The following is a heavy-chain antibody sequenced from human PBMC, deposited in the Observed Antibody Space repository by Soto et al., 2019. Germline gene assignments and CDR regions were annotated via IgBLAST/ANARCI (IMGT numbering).Heavy chain of an antibody. V-gene: IGHV4-30-2*01. D-gene: IGHD3-16*01. CDR2: IYHGGST. CDR1: GGSISRDYYS. CDR3: ARLNRLRNDAFDI. J-gene: IGHJ3*02. Sequence: QVQLQESGSGLVKPSETLSLTCAVSGGSISRDYYSWRWIRQPPGKDLEWIGYIYHGGSTYYNPSLRSRVSLSIDTSKNHFSLRLTSVTAADPAVYSCARLNRLRNDAFDIWGQETLVAVS.